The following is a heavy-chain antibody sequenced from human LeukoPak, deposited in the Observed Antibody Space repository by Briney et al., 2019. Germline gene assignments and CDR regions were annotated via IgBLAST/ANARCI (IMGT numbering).Heavy chain of an antibody. V-gene: IGHV3-64D*06. Sequence: GGSLRLSCSASGFTFSNYAMHWVRQAPGKGPQHVSTISGSGDATHYTDSMKGRFIISRDNSRNTLYLQMSGLRSEDTAVYYCVRSSSSKYDYWGQGTLVTVCS. J-gene: IGHJ4*02. CDR1: GFTFSNYA. CDR3: VRSSSSKYDY. CDR2: ISGSGDAT. D-gene: IGHD2-2*01.